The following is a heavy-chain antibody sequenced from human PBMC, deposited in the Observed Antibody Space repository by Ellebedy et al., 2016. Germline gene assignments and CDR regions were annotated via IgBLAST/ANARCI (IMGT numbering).Heavy chain of an antibody. V-gene: IGHV4-34*09. CDR2: INHSGST. CDR3: ARGDMYNSGWYYFDY. Sequence: SETLSLTCAVYGGSFSGYYWSWIRQPPGKGLEWIGEINHSGSTNYNPSLKSRVTISVDTSKNQFSLKLSSVTAADTAVYYCARGDMYNSGWYYFDYWGQGTLVTVSS. D-gene: IGHD6-19*01. CDR1: GGSFSGYY. J-gene: IGHJ4*02.